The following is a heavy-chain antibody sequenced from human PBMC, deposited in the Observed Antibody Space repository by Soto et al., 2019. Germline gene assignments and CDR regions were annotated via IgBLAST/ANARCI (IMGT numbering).Heavy chain of an antibody. CDR1: GYSFTSYW. J-gene: IGHJ6*02. CDR3: ARYYYGMDV. V-gene: IGHV5-10-1*01. Sequence: VESPQISCKGSGYSFTSYWISWVLQMPGKGLEWMGRIDTSDSYTNYSPPFQGHVTISADKSISTAYLQWSSLKASDTAMYYCARYYYGMDVWGQGTTVPVSS. CDR2: IDTSDSYT.